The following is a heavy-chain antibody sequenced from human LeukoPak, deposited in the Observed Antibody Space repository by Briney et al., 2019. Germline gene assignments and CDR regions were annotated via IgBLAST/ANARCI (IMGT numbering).Heavy chain of an antibody. J-gene: IGHJ5*02. CDR1: GYRFINYW. Sequence: GESLKISCQGFGYRFINYWIGWVRQMPGKGLEWMGIIYPGDSDTRYSPSFQGQVTMSADESINTAFLQWGSLKASDTAMYYCAITGGGYSSTSYNWFDPWGQGTLVIVSS. CDR2: IYPGDSDT. D-gene: IGHD6-13*01. V-gene: IGHV5-51*01. CDR3: AITGGGYSSTSYNWFDP.